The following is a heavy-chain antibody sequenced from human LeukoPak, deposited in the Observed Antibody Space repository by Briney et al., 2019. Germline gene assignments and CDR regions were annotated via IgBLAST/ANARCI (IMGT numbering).Heavy chain of an antibody. V-gene: IGHV3-74*01. D-gene: IGHD3-10*01. CDR1: GFTFSSYW. CDR2: INSDGSST. Sequence: PGGSLRLSCAASGFTFSSYWMHWVRQAPGKGLVWVSRINSDGSSTSYADSVKGRFTISRDNAKNTLYLQMNSLRAEDTAVYYCARGRLLWFGEFGDFDYWGQGTLVTVSS. J-gene: IGHJ4*02. CDR3: ARGRLLWFGEFGDFDY.